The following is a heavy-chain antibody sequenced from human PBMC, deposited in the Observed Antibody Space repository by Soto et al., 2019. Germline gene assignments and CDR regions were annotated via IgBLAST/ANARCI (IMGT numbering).Heavy chain of an antibody. CDR1: GYTFTSYY. V-gene: IGHV1-46*03. Sequence: ASVKVSCKASGYTFTSYYMHWVRQAPGQGLEWMAMINPSSSRTIYAQKFQGRVTVTRDTSTSTVYMEMSGLTSEDTAVYFCARDEYSGYDGADYWGQGTLVTVSS. CDR3: ARDEYSGYDGADY. J-gene: IGHJ4*02. D-gene: IGHD5-12*01. CDR2: INPSSSRT.